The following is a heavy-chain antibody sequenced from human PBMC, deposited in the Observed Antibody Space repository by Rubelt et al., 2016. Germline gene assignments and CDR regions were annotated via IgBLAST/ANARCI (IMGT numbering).Heavy chain of an antibody. V-gene: IGHV4-4*07. CDR1: GGSISSYY. J-gene: IGHJ4*02. D-gene: IGHD3-10*01. CDR3: ARGLVPMYGSGFDY. CDR2: LYTSGST. Sequence: QVQLQESGPGLVKPSATLSLTCTVSGGSISSYYWSWIRQPAGKGLEWIGRLYTSGSTNSNPSLKSRGTLSVDTSKNQFSLKLSSVTAADTAVYYCARGLVPMYGSGFDYWGQGTLVTVSS.